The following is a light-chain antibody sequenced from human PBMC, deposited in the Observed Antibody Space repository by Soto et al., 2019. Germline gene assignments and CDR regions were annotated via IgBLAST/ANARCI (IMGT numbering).Light chain of an antibody. CDR1: ESVSSSY. CDR2: GAS. CDR3: QQYNNWPRT. J-gene: IGKJ1*01. V-gene: IGKV3-15*01. Sequence: ERVLTQSPGTLSLSPGERATLSCRASESVSSSYLAWYQQKPGQAPRLLIYGASTRATGIPARFSGSGSGTEFTLTISSLQSEDFAVYYCQQYNNWPRTFGQGTKVDIK.